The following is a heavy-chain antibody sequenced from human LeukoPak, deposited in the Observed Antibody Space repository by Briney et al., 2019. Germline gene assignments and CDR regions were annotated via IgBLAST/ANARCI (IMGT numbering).Heavy chain of an antibody. V-gene: IGHV4-39*02. D-gene: IGHD3-10*01. CDR2: IYYSGST. Sequence: SETLSLTCIVSGGSISSSSYYWGWIRQPPGKGLEWIGSIYYSGSTYYNPSLKSRVTISVDTSKNQFSLKLSSVTAADTAVYYCARDSNAATGSRNNWFDPWGQGTLVTVSS. J-gene: IGHJ5*02. CDR1: GGSISSSSYY. CDR3: ARDSNAATGSRNNWFDP.